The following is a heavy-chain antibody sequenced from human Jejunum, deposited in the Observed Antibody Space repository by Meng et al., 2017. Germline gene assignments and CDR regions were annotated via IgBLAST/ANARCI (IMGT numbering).Heavy chain of an antibody. Sequence: EVQLVDAGVGSVPPCGSLGLSCAAFEFTFSGYAMSWVRQAPGKGLEGVSTISPGGGTTYYADSVKGRVTISRDNSMNTLSLQRNSLSADDTAVYYCAKTHWLDYWGQGTLVTVSS. V-gene: IGHV3-23*04. D-gene: IGHD1-1*01. J-gene: IGHJ4*02. CDR1: EFTFSGYA. CDR3: AKTHWLDY. CDR2: ISPGGGTT.